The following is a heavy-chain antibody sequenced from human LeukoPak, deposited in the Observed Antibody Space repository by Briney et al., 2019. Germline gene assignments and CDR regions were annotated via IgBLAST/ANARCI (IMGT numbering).Heavy chain of an antibody. V-gene: IGHV3-23*01. D-gene: IGHD4-11*01. CDR3: AKERYSNYIDY. Sequence: GGSLRLSCAASGFTFSSYAMSWVRQAPGKGLEWVSAISGSRSYTYYADSVKGRFTISRDNSKNTLYLQMNSLRAEDTAVYYCAKERYSNYIDYWGQGTLVTVSS. CDR2: ISGSRSYT. J-gene: IGHJ4*02. CDR1: GFTFSSYA.